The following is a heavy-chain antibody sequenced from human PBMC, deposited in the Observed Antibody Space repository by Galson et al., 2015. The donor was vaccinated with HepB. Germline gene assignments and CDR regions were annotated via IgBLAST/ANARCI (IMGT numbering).Heavy chain of an antibody. CDR1: GFTFSSYS. CDR2: ISSSSSTI. CDR3: ARDQLAVAGGGSWDY. Sequence: SLRLSCAASGFTFSSYSMNWVRQAPGKGLEWVSYISSSSSTIYYADSVKGRFTISRDNAKNSLYLQMNSLRDEDTAVYYCARDQLAVAGGGSWDYWGQGTLVTVSS. V-gene: IGHV3-48*02. J-gene: IGHJ4*02. D-gene: IGHD6-19*01.